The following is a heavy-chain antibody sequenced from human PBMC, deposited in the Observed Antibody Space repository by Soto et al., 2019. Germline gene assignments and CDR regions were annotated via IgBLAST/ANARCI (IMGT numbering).Heavy chain of an antibody. J-gene: IGHJ6*02. D-gene: IGHD3-10*01. Sequence: EVQLVESGGGLVQPGGSLRLSCAASGFTVSNNYMTWVRQAPGKGLEWVSVIYSGGSTFYADSVKGRFTISRDNSKNTSYLQINSLRAAPTSVYYCARDGPTYYFGSGSYTHSYGMDVWGQGPTVTVSS. V-gene: IGHV3-66*01. CDR3: ARDGPTYYFGSGSYTHSYGMDV. CDR1: GFTVSNNY. CDR2: IYSGGST.